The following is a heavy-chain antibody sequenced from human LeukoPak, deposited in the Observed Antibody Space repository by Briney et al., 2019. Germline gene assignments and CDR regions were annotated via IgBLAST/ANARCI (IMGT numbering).Heavy chain of an antibody. V-gene: IGHV3-21*01. CDR3: ASKGSGYSYGDSDY. D-gene: IGHD5-18*01. CDR2: ISSSSSYR. CDR1: GFTFRSYS. Sequence: PGGSLRLSCAASGFTFRSYSMNWVRQAPGKGLEWVSSISSSSSYRYYADSVKGRFTISRDNAKNSLYLQMNSLRAEDTAVYYCASKGSGYSYGDSDYWGQGTLVTVSS. J-gene: IGHJ4*02.